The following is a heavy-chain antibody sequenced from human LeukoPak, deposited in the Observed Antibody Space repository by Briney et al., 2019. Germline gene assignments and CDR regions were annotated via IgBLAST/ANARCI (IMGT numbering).Heavy chain of an antibody. J-gene: IGHJ3*02. CDR2: IYPGDSDT. D-gene: IGHD3-22*01. V-gene: IGHV5-51*01. CDR3: ARQPSSGYYDSSGYYDAFDI. Sequence: GESLKISRKGSGYSFTSYWIGWVRQMPGKGLEWMGIIYPGDSDTRYSPSFQGQVTISADKSISTAYLQWSSLKASDTAMYYCARQPSSGYYDSSGYYDAFDIWGQGTMVTVSS. CDR1: GYSFTSYW.